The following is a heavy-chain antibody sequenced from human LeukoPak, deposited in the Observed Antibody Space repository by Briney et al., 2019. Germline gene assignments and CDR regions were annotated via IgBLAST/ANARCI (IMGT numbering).Heavy chain of an antibody. CDR3: VRETGTIGYYMDV. V-gene: IGHV3-74*01. CDR1: GFTFTGNS. Sequence: GGSLRLSXAADGFTFTGNSMHWVRQGPGKGLVWVARIHRDGGMTRYADSVEGRFTISRDNAKNTLYLQMNSLRAEDTAIYYCVRETGTIGYYMDVWGKGTTVTVSS. J-gene: IGHJ6*03. CDR2: IHRDGGMT. D-gene: IGHD2-15*01.